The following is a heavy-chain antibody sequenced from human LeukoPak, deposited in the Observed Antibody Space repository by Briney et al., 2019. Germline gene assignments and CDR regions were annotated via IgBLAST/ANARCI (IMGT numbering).Heavy chain of an antibody. J-gene: IGHJ4*02. CDR2: FNPNSGGT. CDR1: GYTFTGYY. V-gene: IGHV1-2*02. CDR3: ARTGGGATGLFDY. Sequence: GASVKVSCKASGYTFTGYYIHWVRQAPGQGLEWMGWFNPNSGGTKYTQKFQGRVTMTRDTSISTAYMELSRLRSGDTAVYYCARTGGGATGLFDYWGQGTLVTVSS. D-gene: IGHD5-12*01.